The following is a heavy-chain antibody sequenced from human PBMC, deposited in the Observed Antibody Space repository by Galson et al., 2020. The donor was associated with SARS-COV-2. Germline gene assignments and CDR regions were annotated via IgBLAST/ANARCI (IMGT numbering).Heavy chain of an antibody. Sequence: ASETLSLTCDVSGDSISSTIWWSWVRQPPGKGPEWVGEISNSGSTNYNPSLKNRVTISLGKSKNQFSLKLTSVTAADTAVYYCARPYYGSGSFPAFDYWGQGTLVTVSS. CDR2: ISNSGST. J-gene: IGHJ4*02. CDR3: ARPYYGSGSFPAFDY. V-gene: IGHV4-4*02. D-gene: IGHD3-10*01. CDR1: GDSISSTIW.